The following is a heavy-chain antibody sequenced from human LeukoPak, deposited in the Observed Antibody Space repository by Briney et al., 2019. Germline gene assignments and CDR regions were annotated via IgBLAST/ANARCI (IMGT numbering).Heavy chain of an antibody. J-gene: IGHJ6*03. V-gene: IGHV3-23*01. CDR2: ISGSGGST. Sequence: GGSLRLSCAASGFTFSSYAMSWVRQAPGKGLEWVSAISGSGGSTYYADSVKGRFTISRDNPKNTLYLQMNSLRAEDTAVYYCAKPQWPRYYMDVWGKGTTVTVSS. D-gene: IGHD6-19*01. CDR1: GFTFSSYA. CDR3: AKPQWPRYYMDV.